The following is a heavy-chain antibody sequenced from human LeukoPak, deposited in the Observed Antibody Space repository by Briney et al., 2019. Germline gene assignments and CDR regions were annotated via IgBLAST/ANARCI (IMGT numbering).Heavy chain of an antibody. Sequence: ASVKVSCKVSGYTLTELSMHWVRQAPGQGLEWMGWINPNSGGTNYAQKFQGRVTMTRDTSISTAYMERSRLRSDDTAVYYCARGEWSYYYYMDVWGKGTTVTVSS. CDR3: ARGEWSYYYYMDV. D-gene: IGHD3-3*01. V-gene: IGHV1-2*02. J-gene: IGHJ6*03. CDR2: INPNSGGT. CDR1: GYTLTELS.